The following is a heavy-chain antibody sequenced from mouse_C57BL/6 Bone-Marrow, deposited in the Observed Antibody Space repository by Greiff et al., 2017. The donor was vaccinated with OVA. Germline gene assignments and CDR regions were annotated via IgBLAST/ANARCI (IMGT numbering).Heavy chain of an antibody. CDR2: ISSGSSTI. V-gene: IGHV5-17*01. CDR1: GFTFSDYG. CDR3: ARIVTVPYYAMDY. D-gene: IGHD2-5*01. J-gene: IGHJ4*01. Sequence: EVKLVESGGGLVKPGGSLKLSCAASGFTFSDYGMHWVRQAPEKGLEWVAYISSGSSTIYYADTVKGRFTISRDNAKNTLFLQMTSLRSEDTAMYYCARIVTVPYYAMDYWGQGTSVTVSS.